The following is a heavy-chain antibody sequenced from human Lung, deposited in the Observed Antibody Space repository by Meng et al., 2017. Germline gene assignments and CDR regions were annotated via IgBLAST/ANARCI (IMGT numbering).Heavy chain of an antibody. Sequence: GRRLGSGGGLVPPGGSLILSCAASGFTFRSYWMHWVRQAPGKGLVWVSRIRGDGGSIVYAGSVKGRFTISRDNAKNTLFLQMNSLRAEDTAVYYCARESGYFEYWGQGILVTVSS. CDR1: GFTFRSYW. CDR3: ARESGYFEY. V-gene: IGHV3-74*03. J-gene: IGHJ4*02. CDR2: IRGDGGSI.